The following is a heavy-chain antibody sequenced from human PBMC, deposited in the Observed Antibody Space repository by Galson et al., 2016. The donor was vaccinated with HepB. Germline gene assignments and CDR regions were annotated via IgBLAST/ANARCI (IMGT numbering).Heavy chain of an antibody. J-gene: IGHJ4*02. V-gene: IGHV1-69*06. Sequence: SVKVSCKASGGTFSNYALSWVRQAPGQGLEWMGGIVPMFGTPNYAENLQDRVTINADKSTSIAYMELSSLRSEDTAVYYCARGAFPRYYLYSGSRPDYFDSGGQVTLVTVSS. CDR3: ARGAFPRYYLYSGSRPDYFDS. D-gene: IGHD3-10*01. CDR1: GGTFSNYA. CDR2: IVPMFGTP.